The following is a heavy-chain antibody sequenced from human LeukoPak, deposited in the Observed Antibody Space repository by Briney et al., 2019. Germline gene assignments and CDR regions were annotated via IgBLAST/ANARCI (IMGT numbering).Heavy chain of an antibody. J-gene: IGHJ5*02. Sequence: SETLSLTCTVSGGSISSYYWSWIRQPAGKGLEWIGHIYTSGSTNYNPSLKSRVTMSVDTSKNQFSLKLRSVTAADTAVYYCARESNADNWFDPWGQGTLVTVSS. CDR2: IYTSGST. CDR1: GGSISSYY. CDR3: ARESNADNWFDP. V-gene: IGHV4-4*07.